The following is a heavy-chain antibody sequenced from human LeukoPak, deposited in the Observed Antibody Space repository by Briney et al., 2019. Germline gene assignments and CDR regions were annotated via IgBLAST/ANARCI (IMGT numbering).Heavy chain of an antibody. V-gene: IGHV1-18*01. Sequence: ASVKVSCKASGYTFTNYGISWVRQAPGQGFEWMGWISGYNGNTNYAQNLQGRVTMTTDTSTSTAYMELRSLRSDDTAVYYCARVAWKGTSGYYLPYWGQGTLVTVSS. J-gene: IGHJ4*02. CDR3: ARVAWKGTSGYYLPY. D-gene: IGHD3-22*01. CDR1: GYTFTNYG. CDR2: ISGYNGNT.